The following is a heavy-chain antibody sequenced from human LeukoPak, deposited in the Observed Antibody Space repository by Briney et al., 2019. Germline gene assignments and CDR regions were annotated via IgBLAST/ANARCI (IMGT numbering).Heavy chain of an antibody. Sequence: SVKVSCKASGGTFSSYAISWVRQAPGQGLEWMGGIIPIFGTANYAQKFEGKVTITTDESTSTAYMELSSVRSEDTAVYYCAGGFGESYFDYWGQGTLVTVSS. CDR3: AGGFGESYFDY. D-gene: IGHD3-10*01. J-gene: IGHJ4*02. CDR1: GGTFSSYA. CDR2: IIPIFGTA. V-gene: IGHV1-69*05.